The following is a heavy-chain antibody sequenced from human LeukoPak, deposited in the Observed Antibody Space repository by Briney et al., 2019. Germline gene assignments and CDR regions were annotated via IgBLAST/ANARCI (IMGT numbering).Heavy chain of an antibody. Sequence: SETLSLTCAVYGGSFSGYYWSWIRQPPGKGLEWIGEINHSGSTNYNPSLKSRVTISVDTSKNQFSLKLSSVTAADTAVYYCARGTRTKNCSGGNCYLADYWGQGTLVTVSS. CDR1: GGSFSGYY. J-gene: IGHJ4*02. V-gene: IGHV4-34*01. D-gene: IGHD2-15*01. CDR2: INHSGST. CDR3: ARGTRTKNCSGGNCYLADY.